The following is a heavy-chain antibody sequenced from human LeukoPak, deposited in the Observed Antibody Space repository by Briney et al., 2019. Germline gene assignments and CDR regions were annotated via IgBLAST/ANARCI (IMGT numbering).Heavy chain of an antibody. CDR2: IYYSGST. CDR1: GGSISSYY. J-gene: IGHJ3*02. V-gene: IGHV4-59*08. CDR3: ARHVTLRYFDWPDAFDI. Sequence: PSETLSLTCTVSGGSISSYYWSWIRQPPGKGLEWIGYIYYSGSTNYNPSLKSRVTISVDTSKNQFSLKLSSVTAADTAVYYCARHVTLRYFDWPDAFDIWGQGTMVTVSS. D-gene: IGHD3-9*01.